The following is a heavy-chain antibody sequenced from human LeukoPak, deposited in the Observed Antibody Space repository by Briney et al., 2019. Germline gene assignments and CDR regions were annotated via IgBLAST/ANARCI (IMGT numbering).Heavy chain of an antibody. V-gene: IGHV3-48*03. Sequence: GGSLRLSCAASGFTFSSYEMNWVRQAPGKRLEWVSYISSSGSTIYYAGSVKGRFTISRDNAKNSLYLQMNSLRAEDTAVYYCARVDYGDYVWNWYFDLWGRGTLVTVSS. D-gene: IGHD4-17*01. CDR1: GFTFSSYE. CDR2: ISSSGSTI. J-gene: IGHJ2*01. CDR3: ARVDYGDYVWNWYFDL.